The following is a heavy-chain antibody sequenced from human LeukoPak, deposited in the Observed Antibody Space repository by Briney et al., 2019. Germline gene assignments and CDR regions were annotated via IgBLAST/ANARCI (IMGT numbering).Heavy chain of an antibody. D-gene: IGHD4-17*01. V-gene: IGHV3-21*01. CDR1: GFTFSSSS. Sequence: KAGGSLRLSCVASGFTFSSSSMNWVRQAPGKGLEWVSSINSISTYIYYADSVKGRFTISRDNSKNTLYLQMNSLRAEDTAVYYCARVYHYGDKSLYLDYWGQGTLVTVSS. CDR3: ARVYHYGDKSLYLDY. CDR2: INSISTYI. J-gene: IGHJ4*02.